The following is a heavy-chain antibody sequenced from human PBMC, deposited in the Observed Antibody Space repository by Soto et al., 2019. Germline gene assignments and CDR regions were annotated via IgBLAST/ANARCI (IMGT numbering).Heavy chain of an antibody. D-gene: IGHD6-25*01. J-gene: IGHJ5*02. CDR2: IHYSGST. V-gene: IGHV4-59*01. CDR1: GGSISSYY. CDR3: ARGGVAARKGRWFDP. Sequence: SETLSRTCTVSGGSISSYYWGWIRQSPVKGLEWIGYIHYSGSTNYNPSLRSRVTTSVDTPKNQFSPKVNSMTAADTAIYYCARGGVAARKGRWFDPWGQGTLVTV.